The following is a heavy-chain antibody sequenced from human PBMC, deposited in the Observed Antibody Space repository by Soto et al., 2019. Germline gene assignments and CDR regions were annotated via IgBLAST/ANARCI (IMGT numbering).Heavy chain of an antibody. CDR2: VFSSVSA. D-gene: IGHD2-21*02. CDR3: TRDGMTTGDT. V-gene: IGHV4-4*07. J-gene: IGHJ4*02. Sequence: SETLSRTCLVSGVSVSSYTWSWIRQPANKGLEWIGRVFSSVSATYSPSLKSRVRISMDTPENRISLKLDSVTAADAGAYYCTRDGMTTGDTWGPGXLVTVSS. CDR1: GVSVSSYT.